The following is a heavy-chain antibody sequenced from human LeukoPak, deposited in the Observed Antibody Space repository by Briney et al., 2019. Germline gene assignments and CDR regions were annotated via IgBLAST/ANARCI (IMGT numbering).Heavy chain of an antibody. CDR1: GFTFSSYA. V-gene: IGHV3-64D*09. D-gene: IGHD2-2*01. J-gene: IGHJ4*02. CDR2: ISSNGDST. CDR3: ARRYCSSTSCSDLDY. Sequence: GGSLRLSCSASGFTFSSYAMHWVPQAPGKGLEYVSAISSNGDSTYYADSVKGRFTLSRDNSKNTLYLQMSSLRAEDTAVYYCARRYCSSTSCSDLDYWGQGTLVTVSS.